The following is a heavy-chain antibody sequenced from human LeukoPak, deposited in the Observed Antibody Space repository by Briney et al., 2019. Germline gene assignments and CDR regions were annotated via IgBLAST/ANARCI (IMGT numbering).Heavy chain of an antibody. V-gene: IGHV4-34*01. CDR2: INHSGST. Sequence: SETLSLTYAVYGGSFSGYYWSWIRQPPGKGLEWIGEINHSGSTNYNPSLKSRVTISVDTSKNQFSLKLSSVTAADTAVYYCARGYYYDSSGYSDPFGYWGQGTLVTVSS. D-gene: IGHD3-22*01. J-gene: IGHJ4*02. CDR3: ARGYYYDSSGYSDPFGY. CDR1: GGSFSGYY.